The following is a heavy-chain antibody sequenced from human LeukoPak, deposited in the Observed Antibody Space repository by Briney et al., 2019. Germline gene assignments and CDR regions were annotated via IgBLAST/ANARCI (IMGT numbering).Heavy chain of an antibody. CDR3: ANSGYDSVYYFDY. Sequence: GGSLRLSCAASGFTFSSFAMSWVRQAPGKGLEWVSAISGSGGSTYYADSVKGRFTISRDNSKNTLYLQMNSLRAEDTAVYYCANSGYDSVYYFDYWGQGTLVTVSS. CDR2: ISGSGGST. CDR1: GFTFSSFA. D-gene: IGHD5-12*01. J-gene: IGHJ4*02. V-gene: IGHV3-23*01.